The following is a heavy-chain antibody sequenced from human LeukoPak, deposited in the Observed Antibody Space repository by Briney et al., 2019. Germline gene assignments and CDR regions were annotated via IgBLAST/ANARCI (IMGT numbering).Heavy chain of an antibody. D-gene: IGHD5-12*01. Sequence: PSETLSLTCTVSGASISSSSSHWAWIRQPPGEGLEWIGSFYYTGSTYSNPSLKSHVTISADTSRNQFSLNLRSVTAADTAVYYCARDSGGYIPTNWFDPWGQGTLVTVSS. CDR3: ARDSGGYIPTNWFDP. CDR1: GASISSSSSH. J-gene: IGHJ5*02. V-gene: IGHV4-39*07. CDR2: FYYTGST.